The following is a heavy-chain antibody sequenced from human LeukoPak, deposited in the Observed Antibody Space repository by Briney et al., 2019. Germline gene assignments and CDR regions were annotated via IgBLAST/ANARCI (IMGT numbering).Heavy chain of an antibody. CDR2: IWYDGSNK. Sequence: PGGSLRLSCAASGFTFSSYGIYGFGKAPGKGQEGVAVIWYDGSNKYYVDSVKGRFTISRDNSKNTLYLQMNSLRAEDTAVYYCAKGPSDTAVATAFDYWGQGTLVTVSS. V-gene: IGHV3-33*06. J-gene: IGHJ4*02. CDR1: GFTFSSYG. CDR3: AKGPSDTAVATAFDY. D-gene: IGHD5-18*01.